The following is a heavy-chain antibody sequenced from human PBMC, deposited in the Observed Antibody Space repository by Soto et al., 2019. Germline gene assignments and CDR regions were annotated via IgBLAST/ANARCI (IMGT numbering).Heavy chain of an antibody. CDR2: INAGNGNT. CDR1: GYTFTSYA. J-gene: IGHJ5*02. D-gene: IGHD1-26*01. Sequence: QVQLVQSGAEVKKPGASVKVSCKASGYTFTSYAMPWVRQAPGQRLEWMGWINAGNGNTKYSQKFQGRGTITRDTSASTAYMELRSLRSEDTAVYYCARGSDYRWNWFDPWGQVTLVTVSS. V-gene: IGHV1-3*01. CDR3: ARGSDYRWNWFDP.